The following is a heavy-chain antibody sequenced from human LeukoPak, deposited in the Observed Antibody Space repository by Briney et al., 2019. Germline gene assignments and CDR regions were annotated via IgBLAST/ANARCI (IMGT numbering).Heavy chain of an antibody. CDR3: ARESGYSSGWYSLVDY. J-gene: IGHJ4*02. V-gene: IGHV4-59*01. Sequence: SGTLSLTCTVSGGSISSYYWSWIRQPPGKGREWIGYIYYSGSTNYNPSLKSRVTISVDTSKNQFSLKLSSVTAADTAVYYCARESGYSSGWYSLVDYWGQGTLVTVSS. D-gene: IGHD6-19*01. CDR2: IYYSGST. CDR1: GGSISSYY.